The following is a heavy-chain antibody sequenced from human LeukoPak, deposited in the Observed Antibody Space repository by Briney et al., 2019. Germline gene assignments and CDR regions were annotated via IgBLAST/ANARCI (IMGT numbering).Heavy chain of an antibody. Sequence: GASVKVSCKASGYTFTCYYVHWVRQAPRQGLEWMGRINPNTGGTNYAQKSQGRVTMTRDTSISTAYMELSRLTSDDTAVYYCARWGSGWYLDYWGQGTLVTVSS. V-gene: IGHV1-2*02. CDR1: GYTFTCYY. D-gene: IGHD6-19*01. CDR3: ARWGSGWYLDY. CDR2: INPNTGGT. J-gene: IGHJ4*02.